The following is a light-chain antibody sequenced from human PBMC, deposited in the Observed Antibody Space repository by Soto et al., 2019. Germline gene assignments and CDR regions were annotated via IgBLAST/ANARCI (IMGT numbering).Light chain of an antibody. CDR1: QSITNNY. CDR3: QQYRTSPIT. Sequence: ETVLTQSPGTLSLSPGERATLSCRASQSITNNYLAWYQQKPGQAPRLLIYGASSRVTGIPDRFSGSGSGTDFTLTISRLEPEDLAVYYCQQYRTSPITFGQGTRLDIK. CDR2: GAS. J-gene: IGKJ5*01. V-gene: IGKV3-20*01.